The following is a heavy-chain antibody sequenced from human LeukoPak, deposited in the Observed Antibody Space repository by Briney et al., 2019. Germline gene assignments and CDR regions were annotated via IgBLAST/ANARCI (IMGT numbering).Heavy chain of an antibody. Sequence: SETLSLTCTVSGGSISSHYWSWIRQPAGKGLEWIGRIYTSGSTNYNPSLKSRVTMSVDTSKNQFSLKLSSVTAADTAVYYCARDAVVGATPWFDPWGQGTLVTVSS. D-gene: IGHD1-26*01. J-gene: IGHJ5*02. CDR1: GGSISSHY. V-gene: IGHV4-4*07. CDR2: IYTSGST. CDR3: ARDAVVGATPWFDP.